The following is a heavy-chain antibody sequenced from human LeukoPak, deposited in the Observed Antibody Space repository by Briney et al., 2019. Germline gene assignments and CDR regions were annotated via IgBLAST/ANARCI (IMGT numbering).Heavy chain of an antibody. CDR1: GYTFTKYY. CDR3: ARDSNSGAFDI. J-gene: IGHJ3*02. V-gene: IGHV1-46*01. Sequence: ASVKVSCKASGYTFTKYYMHWVRQAPGQGLEWMGIINPSGGSTSYAQKFQGRVTMTRDTSTSRVYMEVSSLRSEDTAVYYCARDSNSGAFDIWGQGTVVTVSS. CDR2: INPSGGST. D-gene: IGHD6-6*01.